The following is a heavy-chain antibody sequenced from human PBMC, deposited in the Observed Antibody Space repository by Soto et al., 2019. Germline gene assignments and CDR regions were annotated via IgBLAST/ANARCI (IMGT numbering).Heavy chain of an antibody. V-gene: IGHV4-59*12. CDR2: IYYSGST. Sequence: SSETLSLTCTVSGVSISSYDWSWIRQPPGKGLEWIGYIYYSGSTNYNPSLKSRVTISVDTSKNQFSLKLSSVTAADTAVYYCARAGGDIVVVVAATGSGRDYFDYWGQGTLVTVSS. CDR3: ARAGGDIVVVVAATGSGRDYFDY. CDR1: GVSISSYD. J-gene: IGHJ4*02. D-gene: IGHD2-15*01.